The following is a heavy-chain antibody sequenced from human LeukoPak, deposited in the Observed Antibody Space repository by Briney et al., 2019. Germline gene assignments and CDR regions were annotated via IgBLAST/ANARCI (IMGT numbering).Heavy chain of an antibody. V-gene: IGHV1-18*01. CDR2: ISAYNGNT. D-gene: IGHD3-16*01. J-gene: IGHJ4*02. Sequence: ASVKVSCKASGYTFTSYGISWVRQAPGQGLEWMGWISAYNGNTNYAQKLQGRVTMTTDTSTSTAYMELRSLRSDDTAVYYCARDDLYIYVGGIERALCEYCGQGTLVTVSS. CDR3: ARDDLYIYVGGIERALCEY. CDR1: GYTFTSYG.